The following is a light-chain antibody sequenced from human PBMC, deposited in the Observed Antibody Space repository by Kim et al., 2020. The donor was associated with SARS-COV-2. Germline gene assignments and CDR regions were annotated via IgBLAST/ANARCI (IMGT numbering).Light chain of an antibody. J-gene: IGLJ2*01. Sequence: VALEQTGRITCQEGSLRSYYATWYQQKPGQAPIVVNYGKNNRPSGIPDRFSGSSSGDTASLTITGTQAGDEADYYCNSRGSNDNVLFGGGTKLTVL. CDR3: NSRGSNDNVL. CDR1: SLRSYY. CDR2: GKN. V-gene: IGLV3-19*01.